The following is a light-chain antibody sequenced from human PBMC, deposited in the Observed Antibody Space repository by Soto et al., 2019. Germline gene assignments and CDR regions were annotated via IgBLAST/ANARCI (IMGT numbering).Light chain of an antibody. Sequence: DIQMTQSPSSLSASVGDRVTITCQASQDITNYLNWYQQKPGRAPQLLISDASRLESGVPSRFSGSGSGTEFTLTISSLQPDDSATYYCQQYKSYSPRTFGQGTKVEIK. V-gene: IGKV1-5*01. CDR3: QQYKSYSPRT. CDR1: QDITNY. CDR2: DAS. J-gene: IGKJ1*01.